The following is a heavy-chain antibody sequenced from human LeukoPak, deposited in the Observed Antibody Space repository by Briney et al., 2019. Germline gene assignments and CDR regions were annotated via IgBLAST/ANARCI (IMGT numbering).Heavy chain of an antibody. D-gene: IGHD1-26*01. V-gene: IGHV4-39*02. CDR3: AREYSGSYPPPFSFDY. CDR2: IYYSGST. J-gene: IGHJ4*02. CDR1: GGSISSSSYY. Sequence: SETLSLTCTVSGGSISSSSYYWGWIRQPPGKGLEWIGSIYYSGSTYYNPSLKSRVTISVDTSKNQFSLKLSSVTAADTAVYYCAREYSGSYPPPFSFDYWGQGTLVTVSS.